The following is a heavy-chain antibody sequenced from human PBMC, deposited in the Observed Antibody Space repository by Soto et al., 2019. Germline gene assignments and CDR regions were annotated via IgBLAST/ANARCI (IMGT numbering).Heavy chain of an antibody. CDR3: AKAPGYCSGGSCFGSYGMDV. CDR2: ISYDGSNK. D-gene: IGHD2-15*01. CDR1: GFTFSSYG. V-gene: IGHV3-30*18. J-gene: IGHJ6*02. Sequence: GGSLRLSCAASGFTFSSYGMHWVRQAPGKGLEWVAVISYDGSNKYYADSVKGRFTISRDNSKNTLYLQMNSLRAEDTAVYYCAKAPGYCSGGSCFGSYGMDVWGQGTTVTVSS.